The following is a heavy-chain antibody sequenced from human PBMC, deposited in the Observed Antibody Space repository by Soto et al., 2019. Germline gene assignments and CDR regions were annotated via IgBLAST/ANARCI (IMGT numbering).Heavy chain of an antibody. CDR2: IIPIFGTA. Sequence: QVQLVQSGAEVKKPGSSVKVSCEASGGTFSSYAISWVRQAPGQGLEWMGGIIPIFGTANYAQKFQGRVTITADESTSTAYMELSSLRSEDTAVYYCARDPTSTYSSSWYYFDYWGQGTLVTVSS. J-gene: IGHJ4*02. CDR3: ARDPTSTYSSSWYYFDY. CDR1: GGTFSSYA. V-gene: IGHV1-69*12. D-gene: IGHD6-13*01.